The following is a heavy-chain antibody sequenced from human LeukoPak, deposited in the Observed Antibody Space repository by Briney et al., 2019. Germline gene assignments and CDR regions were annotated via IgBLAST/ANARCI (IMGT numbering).Heavy chain of an antibody. J-gene: IGHJ3*02. CDR2: IYYSGST. D-gene: IGHD5-24*01. Sequence: SETLSLTCTVSGGSVSSGSYYWSWIRQPPGKGLEWIGYIYYSGSTNYNPSLKSRVTISVDTSKNQFSLKLSSVTAADTAVYYCVRDITDEGDGYNYNAFDIWGQGTMVTVSS. CDR3: VRDITDEGDGYNYNAFDI. V-gene: IGHV4-61*01. CDR1: GGSVSSGSYY.